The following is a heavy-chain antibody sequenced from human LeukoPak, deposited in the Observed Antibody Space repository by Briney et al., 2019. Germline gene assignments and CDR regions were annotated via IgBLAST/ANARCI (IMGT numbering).Heavy chain of an antibody. D-gene: IGHD5-18*01. CDR2: IYNNNGRT. Sequence: PSETLSLTCNVSGGSVSDYYWAWIRQPAGRGLEWIGRIYNNNGRTYYNPSLESRVTLSVDTSNNQFSLKLTSLTAADTAVYYCARDRYSYGHPLDYWGQGILVTVSS. CDR1: GGSVSDYY. J-gene: IGHJ4*02. V-gene: IGHV4-4*07. CDR3: ARDRYSYGHPLDY.